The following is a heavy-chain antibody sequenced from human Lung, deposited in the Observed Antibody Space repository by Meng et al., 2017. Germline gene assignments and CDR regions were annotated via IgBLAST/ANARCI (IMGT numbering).Heavy chain of an antibody. D-gene: IGHD1-1*01. CDR3: TNDRLNH. CDR2: INRDGTKP. Sequence: EVEGVESGAGFVPPGGSLRLFCAASGFTFPGHWMQWVRQGPGKGLVWVSRINRDGTKPTYADSVKGRFTISRDNAKNTFYLQMNNLRAEDTAFYYCTNDRLNHWGQGALVTVSS. V-gene: IGHV3-74*01. CDR1: GFTFPGHW. J-gene: IGHJ1*01.